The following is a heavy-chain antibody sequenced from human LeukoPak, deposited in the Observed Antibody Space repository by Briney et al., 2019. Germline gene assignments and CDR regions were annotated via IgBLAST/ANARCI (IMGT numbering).Heavy chain of an antibody. D-gene: IGHD3-22*01. Sequence: GGSLRLSCAASGFTFSSYGMHWVRQAPGKGLEWVAVISYDGSNKYYADSVKGRFTISRDNSKNTLHLQMNSLRAEDTAVYYCAKGPWYYDSSVNFDYWGQGTLVTVSS. J-gene: IGHJ4*02. CDR3: AKGPWYYDSSVNFDY. CDR2: ISYDGSNK. V-gene: IGHV3-30*18. CDR1: GFTFSSYG.